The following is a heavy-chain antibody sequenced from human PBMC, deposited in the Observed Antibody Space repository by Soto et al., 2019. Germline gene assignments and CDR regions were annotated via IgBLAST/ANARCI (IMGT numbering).Heavy chain of an antibody. CDR1: CGAIYSCVYS. D-gene: IGHD4-17*01. J-gene: IGHJ5*02. CDR3: ARDFGDFGGGYWFDP. Sequence: SETLSLTCDVSCGAIYSCVYSWSWIRQPPGKGLAWIGYVYHVGSTHYNPSLKSRVSISLDRTKNQISLRLTSVTPADTAVYYCARDFGDFGGGYWFDPWGQGTLVTVSS. CDR2: VYHVGST. V-gene: IGHV4-30-2*01.